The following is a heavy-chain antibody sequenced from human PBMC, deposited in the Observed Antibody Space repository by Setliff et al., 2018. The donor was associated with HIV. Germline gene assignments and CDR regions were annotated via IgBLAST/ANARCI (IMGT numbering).Heavy chain of an antibody. Sequence: PSETLSLTCNVSGVSISNSLWWTWVRQPPGKGLEWIGEVSHSGSTNYNPSLKSRVAISVDKSKNQFSLELNSVTAADTAVYYCARDQRLSNWGQGTLVTVSS. CDR1: GVSISNSLW. J-gene: IGHJ4*02. CDR2: VSHSGST. V-gene: IGHV4-4*02. CDR3: ARDQRLSN.